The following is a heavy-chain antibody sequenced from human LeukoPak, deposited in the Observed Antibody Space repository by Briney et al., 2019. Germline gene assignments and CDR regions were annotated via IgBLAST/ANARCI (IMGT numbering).Heavy chain of an antibody. Sequence: GGSLRLSCAASGFTFSSYSMKWLRQAPGKGLEWVSYISSSSSTIYYADSVKGRFTISRDNAKNSLYLQMNSLTAEDTAVYYCARDRGPLDYWGQGTLVTVSS. CDR3: ARDRGPLDY. J-gene: IGHJ4*02. V-gene: IGHV3-48*01. D-gene: IGHD5-12*01. CDR2: ISSSSSTI. CDR1: GFTFSSYS.